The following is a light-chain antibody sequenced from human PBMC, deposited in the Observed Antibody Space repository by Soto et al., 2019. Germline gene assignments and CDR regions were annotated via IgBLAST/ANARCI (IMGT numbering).Light chain of an antibody. CDR3: QQYNSYPLN. Sequence: DIQMTQSPSTLSASVGDRVTITCRSSQSISSWLAWYQQKPVKAPNLLIYKASSLESGVPSRFGGSGSGTEFTLTISSLQPDDFATYDCQQYNSYPLNFGGGTKVEIK. CDR1: QSISSW. J-gene: IGKJ4*01. CDR2: KAS. V-gene: IGKV1-5*03.